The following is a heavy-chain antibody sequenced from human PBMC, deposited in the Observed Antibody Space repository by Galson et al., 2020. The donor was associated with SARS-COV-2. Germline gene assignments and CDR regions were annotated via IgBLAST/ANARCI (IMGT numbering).Heavy chain of an antibody. J-gene: IGHJ6*03. CDR3: ARSLLYYYVDV. CDR1: GFTFSSYA. D-gene: IGHD2-21*01. CDR2: ISYDGSNK. V-gene: IGHV3-30*01. Sequence: GESLKISCAASGFTFSSYAMHWVRQAPGKGLEWVAVISYDGSNKYYADSVKGRFTISRDNSKNTLYLQMNSLRAEDTAVYYCARSLLYYYVDVWGKGTSVTVSS.